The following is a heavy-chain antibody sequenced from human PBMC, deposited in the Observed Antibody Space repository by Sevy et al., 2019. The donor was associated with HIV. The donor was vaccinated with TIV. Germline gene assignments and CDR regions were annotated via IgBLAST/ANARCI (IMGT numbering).Heavy chain of an antibody. D-gene: IGHD3-3*01. V-gene: IGHV4-59*01. CDR1: GGSIWTYY. Sequence: SETLSLTCTVSGGSIWTYYWSWIRQAPGKGLEWIGDIFDSGSSDYNSSLKSRVTISADTSKNQLSLKLTSVTAADTAIYYCARTHGALLRFLEDEWYDPWGQGSLVTVSS. J-gene: IGHJ5*02. CDR2: IFDSGSS. CDR3: ARTHGALLRFLEDEWYDP.